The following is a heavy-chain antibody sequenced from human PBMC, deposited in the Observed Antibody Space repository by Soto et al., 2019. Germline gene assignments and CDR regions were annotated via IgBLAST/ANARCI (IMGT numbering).Heavy chain of an antibody. Sequence: PGGSLRLSCAASGLTFSTYEMNWVRQAPGKGLEWVSYIRGGGSPILYADSVKGRFTISRDNAKNSLYLQMNSPRAEDTALYYCARGDASGYWGQGTLVTVSS. CDR2: IRGGGSPI. D-gene: IGHD2-2*01. V-gene: IGHV3-48*03. CDR3: ARGDASGY. CDR1: GLTFSTYE. J-gene: IGHJ4*02.